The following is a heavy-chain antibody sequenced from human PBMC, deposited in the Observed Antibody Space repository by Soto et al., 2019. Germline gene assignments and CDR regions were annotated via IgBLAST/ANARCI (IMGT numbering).Heavy chain of an antibody. CDR3: DMAWRAPRATVY. Sequence: GGSLRLSCAASGFTFSSYWMHWVRQAPGKGLVWVSRINSDGSSTSYADSVKGRFTISRDNAKNALYLQMNSLRAEDTAVYYCDMAWRAPRATVYWGQGSLDTVSS. CDR1: GFTFSSYW. J-gene: IGHJ4*02. D-gene: IGHD4-4*01. CDR2: INSDGSST. V-gene: IGHV3-74*01.